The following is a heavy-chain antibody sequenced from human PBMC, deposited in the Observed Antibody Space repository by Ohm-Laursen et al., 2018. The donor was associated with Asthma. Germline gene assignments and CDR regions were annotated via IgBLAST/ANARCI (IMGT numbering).Heavy chain of an antibody. D-gene: IGHD2-15*01. CDR1: GFTFSSYA. CDR3: ARGLDIVVVVAATWGFFDY. J-gene: IGHJ4*02. Sequence: SLRLSCAASGFTFSSYAMHWVRQAPGKGLEWVAVISYDGSNKYYADSAKGRFTISRDNSKNTLYLQMNSLRAEDTAVYYCARGLDIVVVVAATWGFFDYWGQGTLVTVSS. CDR2: ISYDGSNK. V-gene: IGHV3-30-3*01.